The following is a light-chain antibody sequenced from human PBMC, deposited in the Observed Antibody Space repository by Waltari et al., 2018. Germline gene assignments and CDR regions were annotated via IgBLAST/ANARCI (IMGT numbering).Light chain of an antibody. CDR2: DVT. CDR3: SSYTTSWTYV. CDR1: SSDIASYNY. Sequence: QSALTQPASVSGSPGQSITISCTGTSSDIASYNYVSWYQQYPGEAPKLIIYDVTSRPSWVSRRLSGSKSGHTAFLTISGLQAEDEADFFCSSYTTSWTYVFGTGTTVNVL. V-gene: IGLV2-14*03. J-gene: IGLJ1*01.